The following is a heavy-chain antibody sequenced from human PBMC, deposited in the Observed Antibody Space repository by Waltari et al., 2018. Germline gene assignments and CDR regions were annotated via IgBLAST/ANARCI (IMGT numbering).Heavy chain of an antibody. CDR1: GGSISSSSYY. J-gene: IGHJ4*02. D-gene: IGHD2-15*01. CDR2: IYYSGST. Sequence: QLQLQESGPGLVKPSETLSLTCTVSGGSISSSSYYWGWIRQPPGKGLEWIGSIYYSGSTYYTPSLKSRVTISVDTSKNQFSLKLSSVTAADTAVYYCAREVVVAATTGKLDYWGQGTLVTVSS. CDR3: AREVVVAATTGKLDY. V-gene: IGHV4-39*07.